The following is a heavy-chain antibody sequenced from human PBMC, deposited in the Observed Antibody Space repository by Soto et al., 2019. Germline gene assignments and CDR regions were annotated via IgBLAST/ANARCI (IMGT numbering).Heavy chain of an antibody. D-gene: IGHD3-3*01. CDR1: GFTFSSYW. CDR2: INSDGSST. V-gene: IGHV3-74*01. J-gene: IGHJ4*02. CDR3: AKKAKVRFLEWLRVTFDY. Sequence: GGSLRLSCGASGFTFSSYWMHWVRQAPGKGLVWVSPINSDGSSTNYADSVKGRFTISRDNSKNTLYLQMNSLRAEDTAVYYCAKKAKVRFLEWLRVTFDYWGQGTLVTVSS.